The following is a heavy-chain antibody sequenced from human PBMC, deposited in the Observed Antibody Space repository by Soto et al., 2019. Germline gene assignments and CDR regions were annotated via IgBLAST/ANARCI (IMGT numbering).Heavy chain of an antibody. CDR3: ASSLWFGDSPYYSYYMDV. J-gene: IGHJ6*03. V-gene: IGHV4-59*08. D-gene: IGHD3-10*01. CDR2: ISYSGST. CDR1: DGSISSYY. Sequence: SETLSLTCSVSDGSISSYYWSWIRQPPGKGLEWIGYISYSGSTNYNPSLKSRVTISIDTSKNQFSLKVSSVTAADTAVYYCASSLWFGDSPYYSYYMDVWGKGTTVTVSS.